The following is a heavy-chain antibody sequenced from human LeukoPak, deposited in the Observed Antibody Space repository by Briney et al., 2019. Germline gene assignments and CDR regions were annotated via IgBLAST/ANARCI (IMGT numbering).Heavy chain of an antibody. CDR1: GGTFSSYA. CDR2: IIPIFGTA. V-gene: IGHV1-69*05. J-gene: IGHJ6*03. Sequence: ASVKVSCKASGGTFSSYAISWVRQAPGQGLEWMGRIIPIFGTANYAQKFQGRVTITTDESTSTAYMELSSLRSEDTAVYYCAREKNDAYYYMDVWGKGTTVTVSS. D-gene: IGHD1-1*01. CDR3: AREKNDAYYYMDV.